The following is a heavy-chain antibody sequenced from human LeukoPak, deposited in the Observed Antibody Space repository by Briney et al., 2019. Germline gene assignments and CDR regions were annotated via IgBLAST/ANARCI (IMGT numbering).Heavy chain of an antibody. CDR2: IIPIFGTA. V-gene: IGHV1-69*13. J-gene: IGHJ4*02. D-gene: IGHD3-10*01. CDR1: GGTFSSYA. Sequence: SVKVSCKASGGTFSSYAISWVRQAPGQELEWMGGIIPIFGTANYAQKFQGRVTITADGSTSTAYMELSSLRSEGTAVYYCAIKNYYGSGSSSGDYWGQGTLVTVSS. CDR3: AIKNYYGSGSSSGDY.